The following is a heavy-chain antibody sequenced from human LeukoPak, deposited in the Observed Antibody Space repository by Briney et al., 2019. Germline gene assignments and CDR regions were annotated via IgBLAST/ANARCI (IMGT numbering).Heavy chain of an antibody. D-gene: IGHD4-11*01. V-gene: IGHV1-18*01. CDR2: ISAYNGNT. J-gene: IGHJ4*02. CDR3: ARAYLNDYSNYFDY. CDR1: GYTFTSYG. Sequence: GASVKVSCKASGYTFTSYGISWVRQAPGQGLEWMGWISAYNGNTNYAQKLQGRVTTTTDTSTSTAYMELRSLRSDDTAVYYCARAYLNDYSNYFDYWGQGTLVTVSS.